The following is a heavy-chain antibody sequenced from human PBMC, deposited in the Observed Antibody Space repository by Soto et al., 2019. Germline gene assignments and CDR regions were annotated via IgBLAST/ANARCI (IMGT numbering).Heavy chain of an antibody. J-gene: IGHJ6*02. Sequence: GGSLRLSCAASGFTFSSYSMNWVRQAPGKGLEWASSISSSSSYIYYADSVKGRFTISRDNAKNSLYLQMNSLRAEDTAVYYCARAAGAPFSSSSVYYYGMDVWGQGTTVTVSS. CDR3: ARAAGAPFSSSSVYYYGMDV. V-gene: IGHV3-21*01. CDR1: GFTFSSYS. D-gene: IGHD6-6*01. CDR2: ISSSSSYI.